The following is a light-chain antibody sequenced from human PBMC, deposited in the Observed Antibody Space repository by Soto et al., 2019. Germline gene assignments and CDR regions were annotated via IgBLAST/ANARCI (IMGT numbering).Light chain of an antibody. Sequence: QSVLTQPPSASGTPGQRVTISCSGSRSNIGSNTVNWYQQLPGSAPKLLIYSNNQRPSGVPDRFSGSKSGTSASLAISGLQSEDEADYYCAAWDDSLNGVYVFGTGTKLTVL. CDR3: AAWDDSLNGVYV. J-gene: IGLJ1*01. CDR1: RSNIGSNT. V-gene: IGLV1-44*01. CDR2: SNN.